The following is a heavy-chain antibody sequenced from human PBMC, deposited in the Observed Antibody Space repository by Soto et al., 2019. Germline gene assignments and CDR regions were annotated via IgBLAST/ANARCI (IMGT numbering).Heavy chain of an antibody. Sequence: PVGSLRLSCAAAGFTFSSYGMHWVSKDPGKGLEWVAVIWYDGSNKYYADSVKGRFTISRDNSKNTLYLQMNSLRAEDTAVYYCARYPTLSSGYPNPGGEFDYWGQGTLVTVSS. V-gene: IGHV3-33*01. CDR2: IWYDGSNK. J-gene: IGHJ4*02. CDR1: GFTFSSYG. D-gene: IGHD3-22*01. CDR3: ARYPTLSSGYPNPGGEFDY.